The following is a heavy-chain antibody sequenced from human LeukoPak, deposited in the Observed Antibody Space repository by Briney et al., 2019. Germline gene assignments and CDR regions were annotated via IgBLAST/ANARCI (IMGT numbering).Heavy chain of an antibody. CDR1: GGSFSGYY. J-gene: IGHJ4*02. CDR3: AREKWLRSPFDY. V-gene: IGHV4-34*01. D-gene: IGHD5-12*01. Sequence: SETLSLTCAVYGGSFSGYYWSWIRQPPGKGLEWIGEINHSGSTNYNPSLKSRVTISVDTSKNQFSLKLSSVTAADTAVYYRAREKWLRSPFDYWGQGTLVTVSS. CDR2: INHSGST.